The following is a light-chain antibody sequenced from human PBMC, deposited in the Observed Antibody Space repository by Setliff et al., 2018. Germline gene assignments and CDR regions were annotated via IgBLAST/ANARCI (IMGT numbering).Light chain of an antibody. CDR3: SSFTSSTTYV. CDR2: DVS. J-gene: IGLJ1*01. Sequence: QSVLTQPASVSGSPGQSIAISCTGTSSDVGAYDYVSWYQQHPDRAPKLMIYDVSKRPSGVSNRFSGSKSGNTASLTISGLQAEDEANYYCSSFTSSTTYVFGTGTKSPS. V-gene: IGLV2-14*01. CDR1: SSDVGAYDY.